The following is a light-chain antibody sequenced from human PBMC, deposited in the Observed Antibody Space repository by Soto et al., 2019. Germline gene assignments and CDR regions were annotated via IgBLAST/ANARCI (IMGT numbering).Light chain of an antibody. CDR3: SSYTGSSTHVV. CDR2: DVN. J-gene: IGLJ2*01. CDR1: SSDVGGYDF. Sequence: SALTQPASVSGSPGQSIAISCTGTSSDVGGYDFVSWYQQHPGKAPKLVIYDVNNRPSGVSSRFSGSKSGDTASLTISGLQAEDEADYYCSSYTGSSTHVVFGGGTKLTVL. V-gene: IGLV2-14*01.